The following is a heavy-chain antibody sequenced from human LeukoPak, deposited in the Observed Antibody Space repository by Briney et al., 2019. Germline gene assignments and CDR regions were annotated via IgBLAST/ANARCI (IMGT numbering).Heavy chain of an antibody. J-gene: IGHJ4*02. D-gene: IGHD4-17*01. V-gene: IGHV3-30*02. CDR1: GFTFSSYS. Sequence: PGGSLRLSCAASGFTFSSYSMNWVRQAPGKGLEWVAFIRYDGSNKYYADSVKGRFTISRDNSKNTLYLQMNSLRAEDTAVYYCVKDKVTTSDYWGQGTLVTVSS. CDR2: IRYDGSNK. CDR3: VKDKVTTSDY.